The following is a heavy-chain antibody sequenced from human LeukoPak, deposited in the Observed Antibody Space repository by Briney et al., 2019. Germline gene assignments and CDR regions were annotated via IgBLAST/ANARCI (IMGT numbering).Heavy chain of an antibody. Sequence: GASVKVSCKASGYTFTSYAIHWVRQAPGQRLEWMGWINAGNGNTEYSQKFQGRVTITRDTSASTAYMELSSLRSEDTAVYYCARGYSYGYVDYWGQGTLVTVSS. CDR1: GYTFTSYA. V-gene: IGHV1-3*01. J-gene: IGHJ4*02. CDR2: INAGNGNT. D-gene: IGHD5-18*01. CDR3: ARGYSYGYVDY.